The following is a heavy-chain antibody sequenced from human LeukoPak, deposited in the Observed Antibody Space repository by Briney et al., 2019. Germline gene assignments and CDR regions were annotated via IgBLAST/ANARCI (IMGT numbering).Heavy chain of an antibody. CDR3: ARDYLWGSYRYTPLDY. V-gene: IGHV3-30*04. J-gene: IGHJ4*02. CDR1: GFTFSSYA. Sequence: GGSLRLSCAASGFTFSSYAMHWVRQAPGKGLERVAVISCDGNNKYYADSVKGRLTISRDNSKNTLYLQMNSLRAEDTAVYYCARDYLWGSYRYTPLDYWGQGTLVTVSS. CDR2: ISCDGNNK. D-gene: IGHD3-16*02.